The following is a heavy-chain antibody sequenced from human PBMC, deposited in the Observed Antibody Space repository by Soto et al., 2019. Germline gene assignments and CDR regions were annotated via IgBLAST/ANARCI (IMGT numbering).Heavy chain of an antibody. Sequence: QVQLVQSGAEVKKPGSSVKVSCKASGGTFSSYAISWVRQAPGQGLEWMGGIIPIFGTANYAQKFQGRVTITADESTSTAYMELSSLRFEDTAVYYCARGPIHMITFGGVIAPGFDYWGQGTLVTVSS. D-gene: IGHD3-16*02. CDR1: GGTFSSYA. V-gene: IGHV1-69*01. J-gene: IGHJ4*02. CDR2: IIPIFGTA. CDR3: ARGPIHMITFGGVIAPGFDY.